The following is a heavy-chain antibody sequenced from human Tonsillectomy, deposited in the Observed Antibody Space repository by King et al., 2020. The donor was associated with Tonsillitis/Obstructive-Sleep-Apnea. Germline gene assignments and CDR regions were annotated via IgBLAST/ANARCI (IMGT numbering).Heavy chain of an antibody. Sequence: QLVQSGAEVKKPGESLRISCKGSGYSFTSYWITWVRQMPGKGLEWMGRIDPSDSYSNYSPSFQGHVTISADKSISTAYLQWSSLKASDTAMYYCAMGPSGRYDYWGQGTLVTVSS. J-gene: IGHJ4*02. D-gene: IGHD1-26*01. CDR1: GYSFTSYW. CDR3: AMGPSGRYDY. CDR2: IDPSDSYS. V-gene: IGHV5-10-1*03.